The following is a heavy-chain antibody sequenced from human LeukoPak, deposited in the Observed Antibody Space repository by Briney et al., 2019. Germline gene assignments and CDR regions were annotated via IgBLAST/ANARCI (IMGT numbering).Heavy chain of an antibody. CDR1: GYTFTGYY. D-gene: IGHD4-17*01. CDR2: ISAYNGNT. J-gene: IGHJ4*02. V-gene: IGHV1-18*04. Sequence: ASVKVSCKASGYTFTGYYMHWVRQAPGQGLEWMGWISAYNGNTNYAQKLQGRVTMTTDTSTSTAYMELRSLRSDDTAVYYCARDYGDYVSVGEYWGQGTLVTVPS. CDR3: ARDYGDYVSVGEY.